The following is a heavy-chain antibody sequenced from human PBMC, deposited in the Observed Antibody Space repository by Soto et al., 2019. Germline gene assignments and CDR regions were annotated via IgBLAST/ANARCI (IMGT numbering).Heavy chain of an antibody. Sequence: GGSLRLSCTGSGFSFDTYEMNRVRQAPGKGLEWVAYISSSGTVIFYGDSVKGRFTVSRDNSRNSLFLQMHGLSAGDTAIYYCASGTSHCIDRSCSGFAPWGQGTLVTVS. CDR2: ISSSGTVI. CDR3: ASGTSHCIDRSCSGFAP. V-gene: IGHV3-48*03. D-gene: IGHD3-22*01. CDR1: GFSFDTYE. J-gene: IGHJ5*02.